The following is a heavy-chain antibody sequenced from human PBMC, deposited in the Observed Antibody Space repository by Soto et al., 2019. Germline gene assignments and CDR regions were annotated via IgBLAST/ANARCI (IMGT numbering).Heavy chain of an antibody. Sequence: GGSLILSCAASGFTFSSYSMNWVRQTTGKGLEWVSSISSSSSYIYYADSVKGRFTISRNNAKNSLYLQMNSLRAEDPAVYYCARESEDLTSNFDYWGQGTLVTVSS. J-gene: IGHJ4*02. CDR1: GFTFSSYS. V-gene: IGHV3-21*01. CDR3: ARESEDLTSNFDY. CDR2: ISSSSSYI.